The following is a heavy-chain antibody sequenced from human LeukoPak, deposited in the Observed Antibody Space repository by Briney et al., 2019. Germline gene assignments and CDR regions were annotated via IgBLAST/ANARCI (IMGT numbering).Heavy chain of an antibody. CDR3: ARVLYDSFDP. Sequence: SETLSLTCTVSGDSISSYYWSWIRQPPGKGLEWIGYIYYSGRTKYNPSLKSRVTISVDTSKNQFSLKLNSVTAADTAVYYCARVLYDSFDPWGQGTLVTVSS. CDR2: IYYSGRT. V-gene: IGHV4-59*01. CDR1: GDSISSYY. J-gene: IGHJ5*02. D-gene: IGHD2-8*01.